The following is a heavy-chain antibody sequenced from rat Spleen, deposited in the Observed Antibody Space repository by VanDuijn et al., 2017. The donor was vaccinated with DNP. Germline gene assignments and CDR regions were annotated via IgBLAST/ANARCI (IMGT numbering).Heavy chain of an antibody. Sequence: QVQLKESGPGLVQPSQTLSLTCTVSGFSLPTYHVHWVRQPPGKGLEWMGRIQSGGTTDYNSPFKSRLTISRDTSKSQVFLKMNSVQSEDTAMYFCARDSGIKADWGQGTLVTVSS. CDR1: GFSLPTYH. D-gene: IGHD1-11*01. CDR2: IQSGGTT. V-gene: IGHV2-27*01. CDR3: ARDSGIKAD. J-gene: IGHJ3*01.